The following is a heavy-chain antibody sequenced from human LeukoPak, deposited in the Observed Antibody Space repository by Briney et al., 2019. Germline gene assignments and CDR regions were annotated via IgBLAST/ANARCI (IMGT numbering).Heavy chain of an antibody. J-gene: IGHJ4*02. V-gene: IGHV5-10-1*01. CDR2: IDPGDSYA. CDR3: ARCTASSSNDY. CDR1: GYSFTSYW. D-gene: IGHD6-19*01. Sequence: GESLKISRKGSGYSFTSYWITWVRQTPGKGLEWMGRIDPGDSYANYSPSFQGHVTISADKSISTAYLQWSSLKASDTGMYYCARCTASSSNDYWGQGTLVTVSS.